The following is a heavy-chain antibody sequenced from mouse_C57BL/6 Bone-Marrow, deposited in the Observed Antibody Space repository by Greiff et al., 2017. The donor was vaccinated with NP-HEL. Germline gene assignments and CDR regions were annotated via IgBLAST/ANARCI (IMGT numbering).Heavy chain of an antibody. Sequence: EVMLVESEGGLVQPGSSLKLSCTASGFTFSDYYMAWVRQVPEKGLEWVANINYDGSSTYYMDSLKSRFIISRDNAKNILYLQMSSLKSEDTATYYCARDRGYPDDWGTGTTVTVSS. J-gene: IGHJ1*03. CDR3: ARDRGYPDD. CDR2: INYDGSST. D-gene: IGHD5-1-1*01. V-gene: IGHV5-16*01. CDR1: GFTFSDYY.